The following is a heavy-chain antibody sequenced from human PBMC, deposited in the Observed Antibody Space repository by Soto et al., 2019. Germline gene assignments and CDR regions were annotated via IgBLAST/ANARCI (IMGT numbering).Heavy chain of an antibody. J-gene: IGHJ4*02. V-gene: IGHV4-34*01. CDR1: GGSFSGYY. D-gene: IGHD2-8*02. CDR3: ARGISMLVVVQTDAPDKYYFDS. Sequence: SETLSLTCAVYGGSFSGYYWTWIRQPPGKGLEWIGQINHSGSTNYNPSLRSRVTISVDTSKNQFSLKLSSVTAADTAVYYCARGISMLVVVQTDAPDKYYFDSWGLGNMVTVS. CDR2: INHSGST.